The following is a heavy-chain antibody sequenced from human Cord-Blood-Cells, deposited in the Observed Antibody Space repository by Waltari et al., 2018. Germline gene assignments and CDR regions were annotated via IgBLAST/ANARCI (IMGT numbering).Heavy chain of an antibody. CDR3: ARRADDAFDI. CDR1: GGSISSSSYY. V-gene: IGHV4-39*01. D-gene: IGHD1-26*01. J-gene: IGHJ3*02. Sequence: QLQLQESGPGLVKPSETLSLTCTVSGGSISSSSYYWGWIRQPPGKGLEWIGGIYYSGSTYYNPSLKSRVTISVDTSKNQFSLKLSSVTAADTAVYYCARRADDAFDIWGQGTMVTVSS. CDR2: IYYSGST.